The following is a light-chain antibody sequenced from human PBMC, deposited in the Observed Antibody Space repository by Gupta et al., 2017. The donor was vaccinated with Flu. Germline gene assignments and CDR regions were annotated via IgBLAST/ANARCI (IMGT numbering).Light chain of an antibody. CDR2: DAS. CDR1: QDISVF. CDR3: QQYDGLPYT. Sequence: DIHMTQSPSSLSASVGARVTITCQASQDISVFLNWYQQKPGKAPKLLIYDASVLETGVPSRFTGSGSGTSFALTISSLQPEDTATYFCQQYDGLPYTFGQGTKLEIK. J-gene: IGKJ2*01. V-gene: IGKV1-33*01.